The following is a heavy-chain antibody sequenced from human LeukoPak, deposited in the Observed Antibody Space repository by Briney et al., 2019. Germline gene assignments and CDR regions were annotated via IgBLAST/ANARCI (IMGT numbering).Heavy chain of an antibody. Sequence: GGSLRLSCAASGFAFSNYWMGWVRQAPGKGLEWVANIKQDGSTRYYADSVKGRFTISRDNAKNSLFLQMNSLRAEDTAMFYCARDLSFGSLDFRGQGTLVTVSS. CDR2: IKQDGSTR. CDR3: ARDLSFGSLDF. V-gene: IGHV3-7*01. J-gene: IGHJ4*02. CDR1: GFAFSNYW. D-gene: IGHD1-26*01.